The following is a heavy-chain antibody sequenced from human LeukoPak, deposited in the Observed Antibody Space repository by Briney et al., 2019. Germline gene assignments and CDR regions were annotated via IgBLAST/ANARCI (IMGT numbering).Heavy chain of an antibody. CDR2: VWHDGSNK. J-gene: IGHJ4*02. Sequence: QPGRSMRLSCTAPGFTFSSYAIHWIRQAPGKGLEWVALVWHDGSNKYYADSVKGRFTISRDNSKNTVYLQMNSLRAEDTAVYYCARELFCSGSCPDYWGQGTLVTVSS. CDR1: GFTFSSYA. CDR3: ARELFCSGSCPDY. V-gene: IGHV3-33*01. D-gene: IGHD3-10*02.